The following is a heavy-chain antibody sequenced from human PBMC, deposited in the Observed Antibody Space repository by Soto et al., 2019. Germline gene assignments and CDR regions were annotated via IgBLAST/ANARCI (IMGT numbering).Heavy chain of an antibody. Sequence: SQTLSLTCAISGDSVSSNSAAWNWIRQSPSRGLEWLGRTYYRSKWYNDYAVSVKSRITINPDTSKNQFSLQLNSVTPEDTAVYYCARVAAAYGSGSYYNGADWFDPWGQGTLVTVSS. V-gene: IGHV6-1*01. CDR3: ARVAAAYGSGSYYNGADWFDP. J-gene: IGHJ5*02. CDR2: TYYRSKWYN. CDR1: GDSVSSNSAA. D-gene: IGHD3-10*01.